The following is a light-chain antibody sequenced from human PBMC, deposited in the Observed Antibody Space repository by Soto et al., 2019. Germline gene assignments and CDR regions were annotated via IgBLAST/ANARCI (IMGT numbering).Light chain of an antibody. Sequence: QSALTQPASVSGSPGQSITISCTGTSGDVGGYNYVSWYQQYPGKAPKLMIYDVSNRPSGVSNRFSGSKSGNTASLTISGLQAEDEADYYCSSYTSSSTYVFGTGTKVTVL. CDR2: DVS. J-gene: IGLJ1*01. CDR3: SSYTSSSTYV. V-gene: IGLV2-14*01. CDR1: SGDVGGYNY.